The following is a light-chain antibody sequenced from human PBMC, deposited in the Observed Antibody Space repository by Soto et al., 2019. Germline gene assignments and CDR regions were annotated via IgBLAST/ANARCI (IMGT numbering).Light chain of an antibody. V-gene: IGKV1-9*01. CDR3: QQPNSFPIT. CDR2: AAS. CDR1: QDIRSY. Sequence: DMQLTNALSFLSASDGDTVTITCRASQDIRSYLAWYQQKAGRAPKLLIYAASTLQSEVPSRFSGSGSGTEFTLTISSLQPEDFATYYCQQPNSFPITFCQVTRLEVK. J-gene: IGKJ5*01.